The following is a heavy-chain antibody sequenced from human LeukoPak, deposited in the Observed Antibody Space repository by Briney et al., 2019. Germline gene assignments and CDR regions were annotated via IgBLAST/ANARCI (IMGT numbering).Heavy chain of an antibody. CDR3: ARHVSAYNPHWYFDL. D-gene: IGHD5-24*01. V-gene: IGHV4-4*07. CDR2: IYTSGSI. J-gene: IGHJ2*01. CDR1: GDSLSDNY. Sequence: SETLSLTRTVSGDSLSDNYWSWIRQPAGKGLEWIGRIYTSGSINYNPSLKSRVSMSIDTSKNQLSLNLRSLTAADTAVYYCARHVSAYNPHWYFDLWGRGTLVTVSA.